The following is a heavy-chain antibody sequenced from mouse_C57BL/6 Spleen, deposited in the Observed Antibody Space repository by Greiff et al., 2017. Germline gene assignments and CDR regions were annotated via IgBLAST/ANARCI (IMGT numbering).Heavy chain of an antibody. Sequence: QVQLQQSGAELAKPGASVKLSCKASGYTFTSYWMHWVKQRPGQGLEWIGYINPSSGYTKCNQKFKDKATVTAGKSSCTAYMQLSSLTYEDSAVYYCARDYSNCVNAMDYWGQGTSVTVTA. CDR3: ARDYSNCVNAMDY. CDR2: INPSSGYT. D-gene: IGHD2-5*01. V-gene: IGHV1-7*01. J-gene: IGHJ4*01. CDR1: GYTFTSYW.